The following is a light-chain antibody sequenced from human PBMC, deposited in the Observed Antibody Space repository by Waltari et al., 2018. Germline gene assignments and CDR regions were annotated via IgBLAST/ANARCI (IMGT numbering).Light chain of an antibody. J-gene: IGLJ2*01. V-gene: IGLV2-14*01. CDR1: GSDVAGYHY. CDR3: SSYTSSGVV. Sequence: QSPLTQPASVSGSPGPALIISCTGTGSDVAGYHYVSWYQQYPGKAPRLIIYDVYNRPSGVSNRFSGSKSDNTASLTISGLQAEDESVYYCSSYTSSGVVFGGGTKLTVL. CDR2: DVY.